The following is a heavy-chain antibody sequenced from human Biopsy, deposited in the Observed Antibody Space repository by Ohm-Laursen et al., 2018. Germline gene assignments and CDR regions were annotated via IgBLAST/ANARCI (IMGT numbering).Heavy chain of an antibody. V-gene: IGHV3-23*01. CDR1: GFTVYNNY. Sequence: GSLRLSCSASGFTVYNNYMTWVRQAPGKGLEWVSTISGSGGSTYYADSVRGRFTVSRDGSKSTLYLQMSSLSAEDTAFYYCAKGGYCTTSSCYMDLDYWGQGTLVTVSS. D-gene: IGHD2-2*02. J-gene: IGHJ4*02. CDR2: ISGSGGST. CDR3: AKGGYCTTSSCYMDLDY.